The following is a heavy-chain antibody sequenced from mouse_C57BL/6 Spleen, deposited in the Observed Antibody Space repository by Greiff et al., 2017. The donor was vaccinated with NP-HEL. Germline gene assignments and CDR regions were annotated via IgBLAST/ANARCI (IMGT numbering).Heavy chain of an antibody. D-gene: IGHD2-5*01. CDR2: INPNNGGT. J-gene: IGHJ4*01. V-gene: IGHV1-22*01. CDR1: GYTFTDYN. Sequence: EVQLQQSGPELVKPGASVKMSCKASGYTFTDYNMHWVKQSHGKSLEWIGYINPNNGGTSYNQKFKGKATLTVNKSSSTAYMELRSLTSEDSAVYYCARANYSNYVGYAMDYWGQGTSVTVSS. CDR3: ARANYSNYVGYAMDY.